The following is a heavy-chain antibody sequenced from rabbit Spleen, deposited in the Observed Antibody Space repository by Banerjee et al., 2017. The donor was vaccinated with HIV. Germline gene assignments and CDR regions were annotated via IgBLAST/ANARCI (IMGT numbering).Heavy chain of an antibody. CDR1: GFSFSDRDV. Sequence: QSLEESGGGLVQPEGSLTLTCTASGFSFSDRDVMCWVRQAPGKGLEWIACINTATGKPVYASWAKGRFTISRTSSTTVALQMTSLTAADTATYFCARDLTSVIGWNFNLWGPGTLVTVS. V-gene: IGHV1S40*01. J-gene: IGHJ4*01. D-gene: IGHD2-1*01. CDR2: INTATGKP. CDR3: ARDLTSVIGWNFNL.